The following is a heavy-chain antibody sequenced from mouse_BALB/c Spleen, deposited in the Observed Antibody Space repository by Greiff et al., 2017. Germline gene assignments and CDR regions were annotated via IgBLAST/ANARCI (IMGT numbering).Heavy chain of an antibody. V-gene: IGHV5-12-1*01. D-gene: IGHD2-1*01. Sequence: EVKVVESGGGLVKPGGSLKLSCAASGFAFSSYDMSWVRQTPEKRLEWVAYISSGGGSTYYPDTVKGRFTISRDNAKNTLYLQMSSLKSEDTAMYYCARHPYGNYVDYAMDYWGQGTSVTVSS. CDR3: ARHPYGNYVDYAMDY. CDR1: GFAFSSYD. J-gene: IGHJ4*01. CDR2: ISSGGGST.